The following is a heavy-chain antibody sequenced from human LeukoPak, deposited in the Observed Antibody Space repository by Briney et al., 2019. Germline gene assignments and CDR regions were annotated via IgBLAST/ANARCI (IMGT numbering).Heavy chain of an antibody. Sequence: GGSLRLSCAVSGFTFSIYGMTWVRQAPGKGLEWVSAICGSGCGGTTYYADSVKGRFTVSRDNSKNTLDLQMNSLTAEDTAVYYCAKDRGGSYPNWFDPWGQGTLVTVSS. V-gene: IGHV3-23*01. J-gene: IGHJ5*02. CDR1: GFTFSIYG. CDR2: ICGSGCGGTT. D-gene: IGHD1-26*01. CDR3: AKDRGGSYPNWFDP.